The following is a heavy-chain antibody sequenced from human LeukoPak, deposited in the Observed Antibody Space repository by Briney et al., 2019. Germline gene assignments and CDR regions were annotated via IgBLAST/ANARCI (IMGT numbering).Heavy chain of an antibody. Sequence: GGSLRLSCAASGFTFSSYGMHWVRQAPGKGLEWVAFIGYDGSNKYYADSVKGRFTISRDNSKNTLYLQMNSLRAADTAVYYCATGTLTTVTTRASFDYWGQGTLVTVSS. CDR1: GFTFSSYG. CDR3: ATGTLTTVTTRASFDY. D-gene: IGHD4-11*01. CDR2: IGYDGSNK. V-gene: IGHV3-30*02. J-gene: IGHJ4*02.